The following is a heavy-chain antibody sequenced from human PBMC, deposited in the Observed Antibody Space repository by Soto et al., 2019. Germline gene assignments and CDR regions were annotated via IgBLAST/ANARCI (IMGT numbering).Heavy chain of an antibody. D-gene: IGHD1-26*01. CDR1: GYTLTELS. CDR2: FDPEDGET. Sequence: GASVKVSCKVSGYTLTELSMHWVRQAPGKGLECMGGFDPEDGETIYAQKFQGRVTMTEDTSTDTAYMELSSLRSEDTAVYYCATQPSSGSYPFDYWGQGTLVTVSS. J-gene: IGHJ4*02. CDR3: ATQPSSGSYPFDY. V-gene: IGHV1-24*01.